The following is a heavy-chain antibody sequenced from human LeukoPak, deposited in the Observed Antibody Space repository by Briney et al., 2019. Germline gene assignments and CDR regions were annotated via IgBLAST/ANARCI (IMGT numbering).Heavy chain of an antibody. V-gene: IGHV4-39*07. J-gene: IGHJ4*02. Sequence: SETLSLTCTVSGGSISSTSYYWGWIRQPPGKGLEWIGEINHSGSTNYNPSLKSRVTISVDTSKNQFSLKLSSVTAADTAVYYCARRRYSSGWYSDYWGQGTLVTVSS. D-gene: IGHD6-19*01. CDR2: INHSGST. CDR1: GGSISSTSYY. CDR3: ARRRYSSGWYSDY.